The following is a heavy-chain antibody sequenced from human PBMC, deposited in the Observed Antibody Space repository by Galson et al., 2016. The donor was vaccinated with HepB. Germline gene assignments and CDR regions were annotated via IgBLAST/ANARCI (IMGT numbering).Heavy chain of an antibody. Sequence: CAISGDSVSSNNAAWNWIRQSPSRGLEWLGRTYYRSKWYNDYAVSVKSRITINPDTSKNHFSLQLNSVTPEDTAMYYCARESCSGGNCYEWNYWGQGTLVTVSP. V-gene: IGHV6-1*01. CDR3: ARESCSGGNCYEWNY. J-gene: IGHJ4*02. D-gene: IGHD2-15*01. CDR1: GDSVSSNNAA. CDR2: TYYRSKWYN.